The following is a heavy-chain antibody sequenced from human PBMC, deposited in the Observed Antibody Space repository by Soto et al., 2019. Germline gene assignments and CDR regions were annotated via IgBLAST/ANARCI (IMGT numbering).Heavy chain of an antibody. Sequence: GGSLRLSCAASGFTFSSYSMNWVRQAPGKGLEWVSSISSSSSYIYYADSVKGRFTISRDNAKNSLYLQMNSLRAEDTAVYYCARAPLTMIVVADIFDYWGQGTLVTVSS. CDR2: ISSSSSYI. CDR1: GFTFSSYS. J-gene: IGHJ4*02. V-gene: IGHV3-21*01. D-gene: IGHD3-22*01. CDR3: ARAPLTMIVVADIFDY.